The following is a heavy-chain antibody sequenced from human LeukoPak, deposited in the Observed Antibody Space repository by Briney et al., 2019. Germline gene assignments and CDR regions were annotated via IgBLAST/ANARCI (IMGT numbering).Heavy chain of an antibody. D-gene: IGHD1-26*01. J-gene: IGHJ4*02. CDR3: ARAFRVPTSAKIFDF. V-gene: IGHV4-4*07. CDR2: IQSSGST. CDR1: GGSISSYY. Sequence: KTSETLSLTCTVSGGSISSYYWSWIRQPAGKGPEWIGRIQSSGSTTYNPSLESRVTMSVDTYMNQFSLKLSSVTAADTAVYYCARAFRVPTSAKIFDFWGQGTLVTVSS.